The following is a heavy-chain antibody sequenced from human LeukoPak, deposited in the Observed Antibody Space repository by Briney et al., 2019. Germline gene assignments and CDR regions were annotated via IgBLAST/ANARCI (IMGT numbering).Heavy chain of an antibody. Sequence: PGGSLRLSCAASGFTFSSYAMSWVRQAPGKGLEWVSAISVSGGSTYYADSVKGRFTISRDNSKNTLYLQMNSLRAEDTAVYYCAKLIVGATRNFDYWGQGTLVTVSS. CDR1: GFTFSSYA. V-gene: IGHV3-23*01. D-gene: IGHD1-26*01. CDR3: AKLIVGATRNFDY. J-gene: IGHJ4*02. CDR2: ISVSGGST.